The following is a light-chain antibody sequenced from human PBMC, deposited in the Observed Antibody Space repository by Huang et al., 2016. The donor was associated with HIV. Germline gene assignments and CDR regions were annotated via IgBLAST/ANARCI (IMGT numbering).Light chain of an antibody. CDR3: QHFDNLALT. J-gene: IGKJ4*01. CDR2: DAS. V-gene: IGKV1-33*01. CDR1: QDISNY. Sequence: DIQMTQSPSSLSASVGDRVTTTCQASQDISNYLNWYQQKPGKAPKLLIYDASNLETGVPSRFIGSGSGRDFTVTISSLQPEDIATYYCQHFDNLALTFGGGTKVQIK.